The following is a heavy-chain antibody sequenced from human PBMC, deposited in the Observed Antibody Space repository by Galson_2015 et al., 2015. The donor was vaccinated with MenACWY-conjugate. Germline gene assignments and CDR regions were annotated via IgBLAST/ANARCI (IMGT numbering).Heavy chain of an antibody. D-gene: IGHD3-9*01. CDR2: IKQDGSED. J-gene: IGHJ4*02. V-gene: IGHV3-7*03. CDR1: GFSVGRYW. CDR3: ARGRITIGH. Sequence: ALRIGYEASGFSVGRYWRSWVRQAPRKGLVGAANIKQDGSEDNYVDSVKGRFTISRVNAKYSLYLEVNSLRAEVTAVDYCARGRITIGHWGQGTLVTVSS.